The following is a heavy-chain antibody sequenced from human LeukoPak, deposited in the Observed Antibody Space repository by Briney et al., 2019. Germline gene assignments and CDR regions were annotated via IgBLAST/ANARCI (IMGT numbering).Heavy chain of an antibody. CDR2: MNSNSGNT. J-gene: IGHJ6*02. D-gene: IGHD3-9*01. V-gene: IGHV1-8*01. Sequence: ASVKVSCKASGYTFTSYDINWVRQATGQGLAWMGWMNSNSGNTGYAQKFQGRVTMTRNTSISTAYMELGSLRSEDTAVYYCARSTILRYFDSYYYYYGMDVWGQGTTVTVSS. CDR1: GYTFTSYD. CDR3: ARSTILRYFDSYYYYYGMDV.